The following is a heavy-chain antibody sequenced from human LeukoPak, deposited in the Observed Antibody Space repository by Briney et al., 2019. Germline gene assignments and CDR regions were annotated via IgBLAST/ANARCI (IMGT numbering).Heavy chain of an antibody. CDR2: IKSKTDGGTT. Sequence: PGGSLRLSCAPSGFTVTNAWMDWVRQAPGKGLEWVGRIKSKTDGGTTDYAAPVKGRFTISRDDSKNTLYLQMNSLKTEDTAVYYCTRGVATTWHDGYWGQGTLVTVSS. CDR3: TRGVATTWHDGY. V-gene: IGHV3-15*07. CDR1: GFTVTNAW. D-gene: IGHD1-1*01. J-gene: IGHJ4*02.